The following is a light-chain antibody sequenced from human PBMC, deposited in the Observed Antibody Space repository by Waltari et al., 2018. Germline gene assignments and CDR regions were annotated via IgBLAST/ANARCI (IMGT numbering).Light chain of an antibody. V-gene: IGLV2-11*01. Sequence: QSALTQPRSVSGSPGPSIPIPCTGISTDLRAYNFVSWYQHHPGKAPKLILHDSTQRPSGVPARFSGSKSGNTASLTISGLQAEDEADYYCCSYVGSHTNWVFGGGTKLTVL. J-gene: IGLJ3*02. CDR2: DST. CDR3: CSYVGSHTNWV. CDR1: STDLRAYNF.